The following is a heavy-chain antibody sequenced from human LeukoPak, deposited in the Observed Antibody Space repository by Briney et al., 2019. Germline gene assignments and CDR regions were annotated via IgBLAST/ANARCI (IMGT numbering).Heavy chain of an antibody. V-gene: IGHV3-64D*09. CDR3: VVSYLYAFDI. CDR2: ISSNGGST. Sequence: PGGSLRLSCSASGFPFSSYAMHWVRQAPGKGLEYVSAISSNGGSTYYADSVKGRFTIPRDNYKNTLNLQMSSLRAEDTAVYYCVVSYLYAFDIWGQGTMVTVSS. CDR1: GFPFSSYA. D-gene: IGHD5-18*01. J-gene: IGHJ3*02.